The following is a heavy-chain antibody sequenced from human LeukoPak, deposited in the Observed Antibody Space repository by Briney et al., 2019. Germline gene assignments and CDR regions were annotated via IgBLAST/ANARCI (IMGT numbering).Heavy chain of an antibody. D-gene: IGHD2/OR15-2a*01. CDR2: ISGSGGST. V-gene: IGHV3-23*01. J-gene: IGHJ4*02. Sequence: GGSLRLSCAASGFTFSSYAMSWVRQAPGKGLGWVSAISGSGGSTYYADSVKGRFTISRDNSKNTLYLQMNSLRAEDTAVYYCAKGPDPSMKALDYWGQGTLVTVSS. CDR3: AKGPDPSMKALDY. CDR1: GFTFSSYA.